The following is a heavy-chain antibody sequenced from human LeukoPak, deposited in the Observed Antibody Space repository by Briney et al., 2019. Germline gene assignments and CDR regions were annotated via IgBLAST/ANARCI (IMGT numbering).Heavy chain of an antibody. D-gene: IGHD3-22*01. J-gene: IGHJ3*02. CDR2: INHSGST. CDR3: AKHYYDSSGYRLDAFDI. Sequence: SETLSLTCAVYGGSFSGYYWSWIRQPPGKGLEWIGEINHSGSTNYNPSLKSRVTMSVDTSKNQFSLKLSSVTAADTAVYYCAKHYYDSSGYRLDAFDIWGQGTMVTVSS. V-gene: IGHV4-34*01. CDR1: GGSFSGYY.